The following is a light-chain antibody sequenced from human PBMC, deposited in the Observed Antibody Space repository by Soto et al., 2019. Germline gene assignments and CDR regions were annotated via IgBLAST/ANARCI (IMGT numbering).Light chain of an antibody. V-gene: IGLV2-14*03. CDR2: EVS. CDR3: CSHSTSVTWM. Sequence: QSALTQTASVSGSPGQSITISCTGSSSDVGGYNFVSWYQQHPGKAPKLIIHEVSNRPSGVSNRFSGSKSGNTASLTISGLQAEDEAVYYCCSHSTSVTWMFGGGNKLTVL. J-gene: IGLJ3*02. CDR1: SSDVGGYNF.